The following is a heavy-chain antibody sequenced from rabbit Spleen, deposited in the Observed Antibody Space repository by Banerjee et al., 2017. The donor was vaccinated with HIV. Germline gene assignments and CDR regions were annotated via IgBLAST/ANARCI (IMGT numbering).Heavy chain of an antibody. D-gene: IGHD8-1*01. CDR3: ARYSGTSFSSYGMDL. J-gene: IGHJ6*01. CDR2: VTAGVSVST. CDR1: GFSFTYIDY. V-gene: IGHV1S40*01. Sequence: QSLEESGGGLVKPGASLTLTCTASGFSFTYIDYLCWVRQPPGKGPEWIAFVTAGVSVSTYYATWAKGRFTIPKTSSTTVTLQMTSLTAADTATYFCARYSGTSFSSYGMDLWGPGTLVTVS.